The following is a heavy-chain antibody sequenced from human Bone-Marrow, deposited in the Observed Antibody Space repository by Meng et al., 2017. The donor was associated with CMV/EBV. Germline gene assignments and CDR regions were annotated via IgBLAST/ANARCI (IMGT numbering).Heavy chain of an antibody. J-gene: IGHJ6*01. CDR2: ISSSGSTI. CDR3: ARDCSSTSCHDYGMDV. D-gene: IGHD2-2*01. Sequence: SLNIPCAAPGSTFSSYEMNWVRQAPGKGLEWVSYISSSGSTIYYADSVKGRFTISRDNAKNSLYLQMNSLRAEDTAVYYCARDCSSTSCHDYGMDVWGQGNTVHVAS. V-gene: IGHV3-48*03. CDR1: GSTFSSYE.